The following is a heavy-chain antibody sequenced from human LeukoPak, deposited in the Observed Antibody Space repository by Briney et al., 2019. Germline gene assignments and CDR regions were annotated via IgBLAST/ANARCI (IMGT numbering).Heavy chain of an antibody. J-gene: IGHJ3*02. V-gene: IGHV3-48*02. D-gene: IGHD5-18*01. CDR1: GFTFGSYS. Sequence: GGSLRLSCAASGFTFGSYSMNWVRQAPGKGLEWISYFNAIDGAMWYADSVKGRFTISGDNASQSLYLQMDSLRDEETAIYYCARDVGYAFDIWGQGTRVTVSS. CDR2: FNAIDGAM. CDR3: ARDVGYAFDI.